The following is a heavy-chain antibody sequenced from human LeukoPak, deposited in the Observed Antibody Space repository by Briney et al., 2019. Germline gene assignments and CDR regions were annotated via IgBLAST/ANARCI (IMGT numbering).Heavy chain of an antibody. D-gene: IGHD2-15*01. V-gene: IGHV4-31*03. CDR2: IYYSGST. J-gene: IGHJ4*02. Sequence: SETLSLTCTVSGGSISSGGYYWSWLRQHPGQGLEWIGYIYYSGSTYYNPSLKSRVTISVDTSKNQFSLKLSSVTAADTAVYYCARGKKAAVYWGQGTLVTVSS. CDR1: GGSISSGGYY. CDR3: ARGKKAAVY.